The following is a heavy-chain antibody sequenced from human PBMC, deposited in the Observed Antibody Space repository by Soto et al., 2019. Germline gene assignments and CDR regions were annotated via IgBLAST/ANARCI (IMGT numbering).Heavy chain of an antibody. CDR3: ARSRGRDGRDFDS. D-gene: IGHD2-15*01. CDR2: IYHSGST. V-gene: IGHV4-4*02. J-gene: IGHJ4*02. CDR1: GGSISSSNW. Sequence: QVQLQESGPGLVKPSGTLSLTCAVSGGSISSSNWWSWVRQPPGKGLEWIGEIYHSGSTNYNSSFKRRVTISVDKSKNQFSLKLSSVTAADTAVYYCARSRGRDGRDFDSWGQGTLVTVSS.